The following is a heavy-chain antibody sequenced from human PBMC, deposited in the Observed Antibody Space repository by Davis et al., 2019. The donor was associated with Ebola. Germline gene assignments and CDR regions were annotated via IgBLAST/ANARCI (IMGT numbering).Heavy chain of an antibody. CDR3: ARDRGHYGDYENWFDP. V-gene: IGHV1-69*13. J-gene: IGHJ5*02. D-gene: IGHD4-17*01. CDR2: IIPIFGTA. Sequence: SVKVSCKASGGTFSSYAISWVRQAPGQGLEWMGGIIPIFGTANYAQKFQGRVTITADESTSTAYMELSSLRSEDTAVYYCARDRGHYGDYENWFDPWGQGTLVTVSS. CDR1: GGTFSSYA.